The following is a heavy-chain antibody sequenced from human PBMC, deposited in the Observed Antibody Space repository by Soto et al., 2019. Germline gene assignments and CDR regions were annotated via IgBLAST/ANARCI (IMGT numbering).Heavy chain of an antibody. D-gene: IGHD3-22*01. J-gene: IGHJ6*02. V-gene: IGHV1-18*01. CDR2: ISAYNGNT. CDR3: ARGNDRNYYGMDV. CDR1: GYSFTSYG. Sequence: ASVKLSWKASGYSFTSYGISWVLQAPGQGLEWMGWISAYNGNTNYAQKLQGRVTMTTDTSTSTAYMELRSLRSDDTAVYYCARGNDRNYYGMDVWGQGTTVTVSS.